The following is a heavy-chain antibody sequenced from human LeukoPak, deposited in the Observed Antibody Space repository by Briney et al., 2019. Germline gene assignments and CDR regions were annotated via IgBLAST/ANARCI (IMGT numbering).Heavy chain of an antibody. CDR1: GVSISSTTYY. V-gene: IGHV4-39*07. Sequence: PSETLSLTCTVSGVSISSTTYYWAWIRQPPGKGLEWIGSIYHSGSTYYNPSLESRVTISVDTSKNQFSLKLSSVTAADTAVYYCARNVGPYSYGHEYFWDFWGQGTQVTVSS. D-gene: IGHD5-18*01. CDR3: ARNVGPYSYGHEYFWDF. J-gene: IGHJ4*02. CDR2: IYHSGST.